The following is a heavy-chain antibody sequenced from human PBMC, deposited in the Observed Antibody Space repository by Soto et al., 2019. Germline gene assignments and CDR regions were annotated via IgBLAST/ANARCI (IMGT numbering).Heavy chain of an antibody. D-gene: IGHD3-3*01. CDR2: ISGSGGST. CDR3: AKDQHYDFRSGSFGY. V-gene: IGHV3-23*01. CDR1: GFTFSSYA. Sequence: GGSLRLSCAASGFTFSSYAMSWVRQAPGKGLEWVSAISGSGGSTYYADSVKGRFTISRDNSKNTLYLQMNSLRAEDTAVYYCAKDQHYDFRSGSFGYWGQGTLVTVSS. J-gene: IGHJ4*02.